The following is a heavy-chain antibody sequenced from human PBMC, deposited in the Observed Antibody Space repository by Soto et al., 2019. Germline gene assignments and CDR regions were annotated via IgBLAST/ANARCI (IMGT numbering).Heavy chain of an antibody. V-gene: IGHV4-39*01. D-gene: IGHD3-16*01. Sequence: SETLSLTCTVSGGSISSGGYSWAWIRQPPGKGLEWIGNIYYSGTTYYNPSLKSRVTISVDTSKNQFSLKLSSVTAADTAVYYCARHKGGYYSGVDVWGQGTTVTVSS. CDR2: IYYSGTT. J-gene: IGHJ6*02. CDR3: ARHKGGYYSGVDV. CDR1: GGSISSGGYS.